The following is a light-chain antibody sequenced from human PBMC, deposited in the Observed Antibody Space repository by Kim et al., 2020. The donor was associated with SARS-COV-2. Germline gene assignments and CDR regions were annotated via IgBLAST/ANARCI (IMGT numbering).Light chain of an antibody. CDR2: GAS. Sequence: PGEGATLSCMASQSVSSSYLAWYQHKPGQAPRLLIYGASSRATGIPDRFSGSGSGTDFTLTISRLEPEDFAVYYCQQYGSSPPWTFVQGTKVDIK. V-gene: IGKV3-20*01. CDR1: QSVSSSY. J-gene: IGKJ1*01. CDR3: QQYGSSPPWT.